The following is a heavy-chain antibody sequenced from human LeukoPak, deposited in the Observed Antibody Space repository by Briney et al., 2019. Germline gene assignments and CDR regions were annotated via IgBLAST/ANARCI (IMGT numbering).Heavy chain of an antibody. Sequence: PSETLSLTCAVYGGSFSGYYWSWIRQHPGKGLEWIGEINHSGSTYYNPSLKSRVTISVDSSKNQFSLKLTSVTAADTAVYYCATLGEYYDSSGYYYNWGQGTLVTVSS. CDR3: ATLGEYYDSSGYYYN. V-gene: IGHV4-34*01. CDR2: INHSGST. D-gene: IGHD3-22*01. CDR1: GGSFSGYY. J-gene: IGHJ4*02.